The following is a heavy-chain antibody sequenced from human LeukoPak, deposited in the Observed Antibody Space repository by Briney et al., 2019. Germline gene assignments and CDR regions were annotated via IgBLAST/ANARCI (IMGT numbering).Heavy chain of an antibody. J-gene: IGHJ4*01. CDR2: INPKSGGT. Sequence: ASVKVSCKASGYTFTGYYTHWVRQAPGQGLEWMAWINPKSGGTNYAQNFQGRVTMTRDTSISTVYMELSRLTSDDTAVYYCARGYCGGGSCAFDYWGQGTLVTVTS. CDR3: ARGYCGGGSCAFDY. D-gene: IGHD2-15*01. CDR1: GYTFTGYY. V-gene: IGHV1-2*02.